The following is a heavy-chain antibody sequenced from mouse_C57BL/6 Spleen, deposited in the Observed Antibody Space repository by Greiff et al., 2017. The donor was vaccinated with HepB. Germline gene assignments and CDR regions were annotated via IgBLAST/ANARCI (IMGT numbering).Heavy chain of an antibody. CDR2: IYPRSGNT. J-gene: IGHJ4*01. CDR1: GYTFTSYG. Sequence: QVQLQQSGAELARPGASVKLSCKASGYTFTSYGISWVKQRTGQGLEWIGEIYPRSGNTYYNEKFKGKATLTADKSSSTAYMELRSLTSEDSAVYFCERLRVYEYDVGDYYAMDYWGQGTSVTVSS. V-gene: IGHV1-81*01. CDR3: ERLRVYEYDVGDYYAMDY. D-gene: IGHD2-4*01.